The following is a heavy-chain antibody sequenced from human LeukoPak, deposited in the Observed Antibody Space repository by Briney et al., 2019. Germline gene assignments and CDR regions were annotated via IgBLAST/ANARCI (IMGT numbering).Heavy chain of an antibody. Sequence: PSETLSLTCAVYGGSFSGYYWSWIRQPPGKGLEWIGEINHSGSTNNNPSLKSRVTISVDTSKNQFSLKLSSVTAADTAVYYCASSLLTADAFDIWGQGTMVTVSS. CDR2: INHSGST. CDR3: ASSLLTADAFDI. CDR1: GGSFSGYY. V-gene: IGHV4-34*01. J-gene: IGHJ3*02. D-gene: IGHD3-9*01.